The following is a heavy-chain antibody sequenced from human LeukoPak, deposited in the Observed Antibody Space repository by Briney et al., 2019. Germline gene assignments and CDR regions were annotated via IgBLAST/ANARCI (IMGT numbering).Heavy chain of an antibody. Sequence: PSETLSLTCAVYGGSFSTYYWSWIRQPPGKGLEWIGEINHSGSTNYNPSLKSRVTISVDTSKNQLSLKLSSVTAADTAVYYCARGPRKVFSKSYYEYYYGMDVWGQGTTVTVSS. CDR1: GGSFSTYY. CDR3: ARGPRKVFSKSYYEYYYGMDV. D-gene: IGHD3-22*01. CDR2: INHSGST. J-gene: IGHJ6*02. V-gene: IGHV4-34*01.